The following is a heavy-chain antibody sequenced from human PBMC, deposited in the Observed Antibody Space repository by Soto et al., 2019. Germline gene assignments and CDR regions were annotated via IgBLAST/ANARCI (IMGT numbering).Heavy chain of an antibody. CDR1: GYTFTSYY. CDR2: INPSGGST. CDR3: ARDLRPNSYGPYYFDY. V-gene: IGHV1-46*01. D-gene: IGHD5-18*01. J-gene: IGHJ4*02. Sequence: ASVKVSCKASGYTFTSYYMHWVRQAPGQGLEWMGIINPSGGSTSYAQKFQGRVTMTRDTSTSTVYMELSSLRSEDTAVYYCARDLRPNSYGPYYFDYWGQGTLVTVSS.